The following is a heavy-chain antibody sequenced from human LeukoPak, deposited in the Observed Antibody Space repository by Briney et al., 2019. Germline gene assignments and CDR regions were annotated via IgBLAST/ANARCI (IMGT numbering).Heavy chain of an antibody. Sequence: QPGGSLRLSCAASGFTFSSYWLSWLRQAPGKGLEWVANIKQGGSENYYVDSVKGRFTTSRDNAKNSLYLQRNSLRAEDTAVYYCARIGSYSGGDAFDIWGQGTMVTVSS. CDR1: GFTFSSYW. J-gene: IGHJ3*02. D-gene: IGHD1-26*01. V-gene: IGHV3-7*01. CDR2: IKQGGSEN. CDR3: ARIGSYSGGDAFDI.